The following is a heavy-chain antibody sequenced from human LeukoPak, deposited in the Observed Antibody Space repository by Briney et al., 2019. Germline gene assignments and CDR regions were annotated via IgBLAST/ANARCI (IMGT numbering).Heavy chain of an antibody. Sequence: GESQKISYKGSGYCFTNYWISWVRQMPGKGLEWTGRIAHSGSYTNYSPSFQGHVTISADKSISTAYLQWSSLKASGTGMYYCARLLYSYSSGSYYGYYGIDVWGKGTTVTVSS. D-gene: IGHD3-10*01. CDR1: GYCFTNYW. V-gene: IGHV5-10-1*01. CDR2: IAHSGSYT. J-gene: IGHJ6*04. CDR3: ARLLYSYSSGSYYGYYGIDV.